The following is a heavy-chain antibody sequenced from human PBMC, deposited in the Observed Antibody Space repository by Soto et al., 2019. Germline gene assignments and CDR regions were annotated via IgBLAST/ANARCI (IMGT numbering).Heavy chain of an antibody. Sequence: GGSLRLSCAASGFAFSSEWMHWVRQAPGKGLVWVSRIDPYDTGITYADSVKGRFTISRDNAKNTLYLQMNSLRAEDTAVYYCTSDTFGARDSWGQGTLVTVS. V-gene: IGHV3-74*01. CDR2: IDPYDTGI. CDR1: GFAFSSEW. CDR3: TSDTFGARDS. J-gene: IGHJ4*02. D-gene: IGHD2-15*01.